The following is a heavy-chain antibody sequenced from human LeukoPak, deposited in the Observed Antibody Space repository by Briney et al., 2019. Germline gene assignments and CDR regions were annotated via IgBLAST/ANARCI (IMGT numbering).Heavy chain of an antibody. V-gene: IGHV4-34*01. CDR1: GGSFSGYY. J-gene: IGHJ5*02. D-gene: IGHD3-9*01. CDR2: INHSGST. Sequence: SETLSLTCAVYGGSFSGYYWSWIRQPPGKGLGWIGEINHSGSTNYNPSLKSRVTISVDTSKNQFSLKLSSVTAADTAVYYCARGPTYYDILTGYHNWFDPWGQGTLVTVSS. CDR3: ARGPTYYDILTGYHNWFDP.